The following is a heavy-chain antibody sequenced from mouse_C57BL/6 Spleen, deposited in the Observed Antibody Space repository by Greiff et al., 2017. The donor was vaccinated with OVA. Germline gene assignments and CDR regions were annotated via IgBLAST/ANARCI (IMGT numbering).Heavy chain of an antibody. D-gene: IGHD2-5*01. CDR2: IWSGGST. J-gene: IGHJ2*01. Sequence: QVQLQQSGPGLVQPSQSLSITCTVSGFSLTSYGVHWVRQSPGKGLEWLGVIWSGGSTDYNAAFISRLSISKDNSKSHVFVKLNSLKADDTAIYYGASSYYSSYVTIDYWGQGTTLTVSS. CDR3: ASSYYSSYVTIDY. V-gene: IGHV2-2*01. CDR1: GFSLTSYG.